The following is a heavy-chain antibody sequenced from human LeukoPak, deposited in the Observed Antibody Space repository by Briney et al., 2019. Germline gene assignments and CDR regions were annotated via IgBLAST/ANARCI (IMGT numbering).Heavy chain of an antibody. CDR1: GFTLCSYS. D-gene: IGHD2-8*02. CDR2: IYGSGGST. CDR3: ARDSGSWWAGVGPGNWFDP. V-gene: IGHV3-23*01. J-gene: IGHJ5*02. Sequence: GGLSLSSAGSGFTLCSYSLSRGPPAPGEGLEGGLTIYGSGGSTYYADSVKGRFTISRDNSKNTLYLQMNSLRAEDTAVYYCARDSGSWWAGVGPGNWFDPWGQGTLVTVSS.